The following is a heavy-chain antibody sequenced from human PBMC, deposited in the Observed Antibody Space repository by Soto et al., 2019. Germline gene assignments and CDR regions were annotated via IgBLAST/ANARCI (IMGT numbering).Heavy chain of an antibody. CDR3: ARGRRRIQPRFDY. J-gene: IGHJ4*02. CDR1: GGSFSGYY. D-gene: IGHD5-18*01. V-gene: IGHV4-34*01. CDR2: INHSGST. Sequence: SETLSLTCAVYGGSFSGYYWSWIRQPPGKGLEWIGEINHSGSTNYNPSRKGRVTISVDTSKNQFSLKLSSVTAADTAVYYCARGRRRIQPRFDYWGQGTLVTVSS.